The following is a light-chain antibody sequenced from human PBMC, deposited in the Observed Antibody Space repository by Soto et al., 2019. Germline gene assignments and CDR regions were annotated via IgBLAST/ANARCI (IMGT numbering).Light chain of an antibody. Sequence: EIVLTQSPCTLYLSPGERATLSCSVSQSVSSSYLAWYQQKPGQAPRLLIYGASSRATGIPDRFSGSGSGTDFTLTISRLEPEDFAVYYCQQYGSSPTTFGQGTKVDIK. J-gene: IGKJ1*01. V-gene: IGKV3-20*01. CDR1: QSVSSSY. CDR3: QQYGSSPTT. CDR2: GAS.